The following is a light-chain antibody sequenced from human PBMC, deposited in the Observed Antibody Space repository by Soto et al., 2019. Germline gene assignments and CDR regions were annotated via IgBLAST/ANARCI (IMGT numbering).Light chain of an antibody. CDR2: GAS. Sequence: EVVLRQSPGTLSLSPGERATLSCRASETVTSDYLAWYQQKPGQAPRLLFYGASRRAAGIPDRFSGSGSGTDFTLIISRLEPEDFVVYYCHQYGSSPWTFGQGTKVEIK. CDR3: HQYGSSPWT. CDR1: ETVTSDY. V-gene: IGKV3-20*01. J-gene: IGKJ1*01.